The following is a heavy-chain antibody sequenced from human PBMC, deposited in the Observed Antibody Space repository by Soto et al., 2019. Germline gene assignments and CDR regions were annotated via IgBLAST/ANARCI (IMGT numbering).Heavy chain of an antibody. D-gene: IGHD2-2*01. Sequence: APVKVSCKASRYTFTSLGISWVRQAPGQRLEWMGWISAYNDNTNYAQKLQGRVTMTTDTSTSTAYMELRSLRSDDTAVYYCARSEVPAAMVYYYYYMDVWGKGTTVTVSS. CDR3: ARSEVPAAMVYYYYYMDV. J-gene: IGHJ6*03. CDR2: ISAYNDNT. CDR1: RYTFTSLG. V-gene: IGHV1-18*01.